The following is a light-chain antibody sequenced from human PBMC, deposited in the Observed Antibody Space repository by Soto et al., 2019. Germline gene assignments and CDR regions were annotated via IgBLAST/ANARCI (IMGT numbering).Light chain of an antibody. V-gene: IGKV3D-15*01. J-gene: IGKJ5*01. CDR3: QHRMNWPLT. Sequence: MTQSPSTLSGSVGDRVTITCRASQSVSSNLAWYQQKPGQPPRLLIFGASTRATGIPARFSGSGSETDFTLTISSLEPEDFAVYYCQHRMNWPLTFGQGTLLEI. CDR1: QSVSSN. CDR2: GAS.